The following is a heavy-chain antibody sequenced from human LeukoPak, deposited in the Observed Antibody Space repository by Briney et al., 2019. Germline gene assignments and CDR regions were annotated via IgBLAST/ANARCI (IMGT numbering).Heavy chain of an antibody. CDR2: MNPNSGNT. CDR1: GYTFTSYD. CDR3: ARGHKSSFYYDILTPTIYYFDY. V-gene: IGHV1-8*03. J-gene: IGHJ4*02. Sequence: GASVKVSCKASGYTFTSYDINWVRQATGQGLEWMGWMNPNSGNTGYAQKFQGRVTITRNTSISTAYMELSSLRSEDTAVYYCARGHKSSFYYDILTPTIYYFDYWGQGTLVTVSS. D-gene: IGHD3-9*01.